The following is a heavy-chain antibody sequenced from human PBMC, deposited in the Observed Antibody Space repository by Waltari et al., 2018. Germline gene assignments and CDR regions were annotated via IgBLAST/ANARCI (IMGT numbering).Heavy chain of an antibody. D-gene: IGHD5-12*01. Sequence: QVQLQESGPGLVKPSETLSLTGTVSGGPIRQYYLAWIRQPAGKGLEWIGYIYYSGSTNYNPSLKSRVTISVDTSKNQFSLKLSSVTAADTAVYYCARVIVATFSRTGEYYFDYWGQGTLVTVSS. CDR3: ARVIVATFSRTGEYYFDY. V-gene: IGHV4-59*01. J-gene: IGHJ4*02. CDR2: IYYSGST. CDR1: GGPIRQYY.